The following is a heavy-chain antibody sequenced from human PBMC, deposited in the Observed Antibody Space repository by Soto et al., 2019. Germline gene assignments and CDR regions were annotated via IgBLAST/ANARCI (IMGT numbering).Heavy chain of an antibody. V-gene: IGHV3-15*07. CDR2: IKSKTDGGTT. CDR3: TTDPGYSSSWTHYYYGMDV. J-gene: IGHJ6*02. Sequence: GGSLRLSCAASGFTFSNAWMNWVRQAPGKGLEWVGRIKSKTDGGTTDYAAPVKGRFTISRDDSKNTLYLQMNSLKTEDTAVYYCTTDPGYSSSWTHYYYGMDVWGQGTTVTVSS. CDR1: GFTFSNAW. D-gene: IGHD6-13*01.